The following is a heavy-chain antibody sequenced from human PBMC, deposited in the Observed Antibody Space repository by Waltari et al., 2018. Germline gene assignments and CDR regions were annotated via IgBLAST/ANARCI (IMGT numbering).Heavy chain of an antibody. Sequence: SYAMHWVRQAPGKGLEWVAVISYDGSNKYYADSVKGRFTISRDNSKNTLYLQMNSLRAEDTAVYYCARDSGRAFDIWGQGTMVTVSS. D-gene: IGHD3-10*01. CDR2: ISYDGSNK. V-gene: IGHV3-30-3*01. CDR3: ARDSGRAFDI. J-gene: IGHJ3*02. CDR1: SYA.